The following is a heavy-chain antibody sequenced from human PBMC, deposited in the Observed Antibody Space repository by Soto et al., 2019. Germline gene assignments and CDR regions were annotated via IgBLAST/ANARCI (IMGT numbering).Heavy chain of an antibody. Sequence: EVQLVESGGGLVKPGGSLRLSCAASGFTFSSYSMNWVRQAPGKGLEWVSSISSSSSYIYYADSVKGRFTISRDNAKNSLYLQMNSLRAEDTAVYYCARGFKGGANSYFDYWGQGTLVTVSS. V-gene: IGHV3-21*01. CDR1: GFTFSSYS. CDR2: ISSSSSYI. J-gene: IGHJ4*02. D-gene: IGHD2-8*01. CDR3: ARGFKGGANSYFDY.